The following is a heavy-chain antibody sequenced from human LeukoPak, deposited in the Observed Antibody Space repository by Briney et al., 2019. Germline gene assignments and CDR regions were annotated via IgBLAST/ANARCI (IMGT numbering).Heavy chain of an antibody. D-gene: IGHD2-15*01. CDR3: APIVVVAATGGY. CDR1: GFTFSSYG. CDR2: IRYDGSNK. V-gene: IGHV3-30*02. J-gene: IGHJ4*02. Sequence: GGSLRLSCAASGFTFSSYGMHWVRQAPGKGLEWVAFIRYDGSNKYYADSVKGRFTLSRDNSKNTLYLQMNSLRAEDTAVYYRAPIVVVAATGGYWGQGTLVTVSS.